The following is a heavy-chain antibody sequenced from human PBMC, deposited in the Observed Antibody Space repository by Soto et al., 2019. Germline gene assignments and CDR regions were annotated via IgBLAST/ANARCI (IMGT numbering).Heavy chain of an antibody. CDR3: ARGRTGTTPLRGRKNYYYYMDV. D-gene: IGHD1-1*01. CDR1: GYTFTIYV. CDR2: MNPNSGNT. J-gene: IGHJ6*03. Sequence: GASVKISSKASGYTFTIYVVNWVLKTTGQGLEWMGWMNPNSGNTGYAQKFQGRVTMTRNTSISTAYMELSSLRSEDTAVYYCARGRTGTTPLRGRKNYYYYMDVWGKGTTVTVSS. V-gene: IGHV1-8*02.